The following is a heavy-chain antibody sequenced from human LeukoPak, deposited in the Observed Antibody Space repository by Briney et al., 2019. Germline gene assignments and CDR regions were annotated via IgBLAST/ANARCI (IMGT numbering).Heavy chain of an antibody. D-gene: IGHD5-24*01. Sequence: GGSLRLSCAASGLTLSAHHMTWIRQAPGKGLECVSYISSSGDTIYYADSVKGRFTISRDNSKNSLYLQMNGLRAEDTAVYYCARDPQRGDWYNYDYWGQGTLVTVSS. CDR3: ARDPQRGDWYNYDY. V-gene: IGHV3-11*01. J-gene: IGHJ4*02. CDR2: ISSSGDTI. CDR1: GLTLSAHH.